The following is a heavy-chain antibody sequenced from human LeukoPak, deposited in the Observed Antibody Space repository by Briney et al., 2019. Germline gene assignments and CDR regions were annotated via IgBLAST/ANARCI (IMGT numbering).Heavy chain of an antibody. CDR1: GGSFSGYY. CDR3: ARGQGTVTTH. D-gene: IGHD4-17*01. J-gene: IGHJ4*02. CDR2: INHSGSA. V-gene: IGHV4-34*01. Sequence: PSETLSLTCAVYGGSFSGYYWTWIRQPPGKGLEWIGEINHSGSANYNPSLKGRVTISLDTSKNQFSLNLGSVTAADTAVYYCARGQGTVTTHWGQGTLVTVSS.